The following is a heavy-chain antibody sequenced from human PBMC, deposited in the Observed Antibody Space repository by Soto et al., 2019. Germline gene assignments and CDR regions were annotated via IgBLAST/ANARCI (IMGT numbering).Heavy chain of an antibody. CDR1: GGTFSSYA. CDR3: ARRYNVDTAMVLSY. CDR2: IIPIFGTA. D-gene: IGHD5-18*01. Sequence: QVQLVQSGAEVRKTGSSVKVSCKASGGTFSSYAISWVRQAPGQGLEWMVGIIPIFGTANYAQKLQGRVTITADESTSTAYMELRSLRSEDTAVYYCARRYNVDTAMVLSYWGQGTLVTVSS. J-gene: IGHJ4*02. V-gene: IGHV1-69*01.